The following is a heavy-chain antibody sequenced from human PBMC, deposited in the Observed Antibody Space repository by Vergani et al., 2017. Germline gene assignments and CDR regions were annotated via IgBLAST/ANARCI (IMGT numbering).Heavy chain of an antibody. Sequence: EVQLLESGGGLVQPGGSLRLSCAASGFTFSSYSMNWVRQAPGKGLEWVSSISSSSSYIYYADSVKGRFTISRDNAKNSLYLQMNSLGAEDTAVYYCARDRFMGGSYALGYWGQGTLVTVSS. J-gene: IGHJ4*02. CDR2: ISSSSSYI. D-gene: IGHD1-26*01. CDR3: ARDRFMGGSYALGY. V-gene: IGHV3-21*01. CDR1: GFTFSSYS.